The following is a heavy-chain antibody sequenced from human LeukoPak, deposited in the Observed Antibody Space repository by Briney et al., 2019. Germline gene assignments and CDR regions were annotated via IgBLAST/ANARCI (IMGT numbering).Heavy chain of an antibody. D-gene: IGHD6-19*01. CDR3: AKDERYSSGWSSFDY. V-gene: IGHV3-9*01. J-gene: IGHJ4*02. Sequence: GGSLRLSCAASGFIFDDYAMHWVRQAPGKGLEWVSGISWNSGTIGYADSVKGRFTISRDNAKNSLYLQMNSLRAEDTALYYCAKDERYSSGWSSFDYWGQGTLVTVSS. CDR1: GFIFDDYA. CDR2: ISWNSGTI.